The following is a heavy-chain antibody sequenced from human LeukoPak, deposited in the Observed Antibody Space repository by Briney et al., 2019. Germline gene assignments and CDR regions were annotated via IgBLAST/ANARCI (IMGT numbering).Heavy chain of an antibody. CDR2: INWNGGST. J-gene: IGHJ6*03. CDR3: ARDTIQKYYDFWSGSYYYYYMDV. CDR1: GFTFDDYG. V-gene: IGHV3-20*04. Sequence: GGSLRLSCAASGFTFDDYGMSWVRQAPGKGLEWVSGINWNGGSTGYADSVKGRFTISRDNAKNSLYLQMNSLRAEDTALYYCARDTIQKYYDFWSGSYYYYYMDVWGKGTTVTVSS. D-gene: IGHD3-3*01.